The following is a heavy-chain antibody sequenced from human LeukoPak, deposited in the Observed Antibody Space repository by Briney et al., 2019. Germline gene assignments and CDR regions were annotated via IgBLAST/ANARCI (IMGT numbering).Heavy chain of an antibody. CDR2: ISSSSYI. CDR3: AREKRYYGSGSSDVDY. V-gene: IGHV3-21*01. D-gene: IGHD3-10*01. Sequence: GGSLRLSCAASGFTFSSYSMNWVRQAPGKGLEWVSSISSSSYIYYADSVTGRFTISRDNAKNSLYLQMNSLRAEDTAVYYCAREKRYYGSGSSDVDYWGQGTLVTVSS. CDR1: GFTFSSYS. J-gene: IGHJ4*02.